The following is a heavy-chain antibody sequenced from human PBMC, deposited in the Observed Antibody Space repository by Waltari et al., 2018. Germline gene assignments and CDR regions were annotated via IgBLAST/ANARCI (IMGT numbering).Heavy chain of an antibody. V-gene: IGHV1-69*05. Sequence: QVQLVQSGAEVKKPGSSVKVSCKASGGTFSSYAISWVRQAPGHGLEWMGGIIPIFGTANYAQKFQGRVTITTDESTSTAYMELSSLRSEDTAVYYCARDEIAVVPAAIFSNYYGMDVWGQGTTVTVSS. CDR2: IIPIFGTA. CDR3: ARDEIAVVPAAIFSNYYGMDV. J-gene: IGHJ6*02. CDR1: GGTFSSYA. D-gene: IGHD2-2*01.